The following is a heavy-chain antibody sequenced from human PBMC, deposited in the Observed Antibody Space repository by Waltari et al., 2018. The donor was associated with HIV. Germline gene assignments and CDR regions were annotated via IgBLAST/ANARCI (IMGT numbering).Heavy chain of an antibody. CDR1: GFSFGSYS. J-gene: IGHJ5*02. D-gene: IGHD1-26*01. CDR2: ISSSSNFI. CDR3: ARDGGSPPNRWFDP. Sequence: EVHLVESGGGLVKRGGSLRLSCAASGFSFGSYSMNWVRQAPGKGLECVSSISSSSNFIYYADSVKGRFTISRDNAKNSLYLQMNSLRAEDTAVYYCARDGGSPPNRWFDPWGQGTLVTVSS. V-gene: IGHV3-21*01.